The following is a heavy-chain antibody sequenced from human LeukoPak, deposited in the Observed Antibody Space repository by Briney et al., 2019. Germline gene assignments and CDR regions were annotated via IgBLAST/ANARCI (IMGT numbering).Heavy chain of an antibody. V-gene: IGHV4-59*01. D-gene: IGHD4-17*01. CDR3: ARGTTTVTTANWFDP. CDR2: IYYSGST. CDR1: GGSISSYY. Sequence: SETLSLTCTVSGGSISSYYWSWVRQPPGKGLEWIGYIYYSGSTNYNPSLKSRVTISVDTSKNQFSLKLSSVTAADTAVYYCARGTTTVTTANWFDPWGQGTLVTVSS. J-gene: IGHJ5*02.